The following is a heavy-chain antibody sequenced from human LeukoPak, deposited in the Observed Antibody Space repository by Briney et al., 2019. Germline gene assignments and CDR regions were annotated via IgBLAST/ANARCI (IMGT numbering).Heavy chain of an antibody. CDR1: GYTFTSYD. CDR2: MNPNSGNT. V-gene: IGHV1-8*01. J-gene: IGHJ6*03. Sequence: ASVKVSCKASGYTFTSYDINWVRQATGQGLEWMGWMNPNSGNTGYAQKFQGRVTMTRNTSISTAYMELSSLRSEDTAVYYCARDMTATYYYYMDVWGNGTTVTVSS. D-gene: IGHD3-16*01. CDR3: ARDMTATYYYYMDV.